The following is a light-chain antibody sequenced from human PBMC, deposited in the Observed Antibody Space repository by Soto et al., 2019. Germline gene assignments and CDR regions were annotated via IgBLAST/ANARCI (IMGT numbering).Light chain of an antibody. CDR1: QSVTNN. CDR2: RAS. CDR3: QQYNHWPGT. V-gene: IGKV3D-15*01. J-gene: IGKJ1*01. Sequence: EIVMTQSPVTLSVSPGEKAIFSCRASQSVTNNLAWYQQTPGQAPRLLIYRASTRVTGVPVRFSGSGSGTQFPLPNNRLQFEDSAVYYCQQYNHWPGTFGQGTKVEIK.